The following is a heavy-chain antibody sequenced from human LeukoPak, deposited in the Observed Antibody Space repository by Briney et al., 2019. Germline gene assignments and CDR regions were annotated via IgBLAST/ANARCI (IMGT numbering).Heavy chain of an antibody. Sequence: PGGSLRLSCAASAFTFDDYGMTWVRQAPGKGLGWVSGINWNGGSTGYAVSVKGRFTISRDSAKNSLYLQMNSLRAEDTALYYCARDLGYKDYVSAFDIWGQGTMVTVSS. D-gene: IGHD5-24*01. CDR3: ARDLGYKDYVSAFDI. J-gene: IGHJ3*02. CDR2: INWNGGST. CDR1: AFTFDDYG. V-gene: IGHV3-20*04.